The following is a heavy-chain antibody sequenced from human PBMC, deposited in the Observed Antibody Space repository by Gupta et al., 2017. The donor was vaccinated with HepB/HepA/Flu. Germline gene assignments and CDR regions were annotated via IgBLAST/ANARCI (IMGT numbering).Heavy chain of an antibody. V-gene: IGHV3-30-3*01. CDR3: ARSAYCGGDCYSNSADY. J-gene: IGHJ4*02. CDR2: ISYDGSNK. D-gene: IGHD2-21*02. Sequence: QVQLVEYGGGVVQPGRSLIRSCAAYGFSFSSSAMHWVRQAPGKGLEWVAVISYDGSNKYYADSVKGRFTISRDNSKNTLYLQMNSLRTEGAAVYYCARSAYCGGDCYSNSADYWGQGTLVTVSS. CDR1: GFSFSSSA.